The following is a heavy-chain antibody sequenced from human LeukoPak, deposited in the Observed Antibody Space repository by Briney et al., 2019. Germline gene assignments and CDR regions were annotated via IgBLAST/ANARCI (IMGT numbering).Heavy chain of an antibody. CDR2: IKQDGSEK. CDR3: ARDNSNPRDYYYYGMDV. V-gene: IGHV3-7*01. CDR1: GFTFSGYW. J-gene: IGHJ6*02. Sequence: VRSLRLSCAASGFTFSGYWMSCGRQAPGKGLRGVANIKQDGSEKYYVDSVKGRFTISRDNAKNSLYLQMNSLGAEDTAVYYCARDNSNPRDYYYYGMDVWGQGTTVTVSS. D-gene: IGHD4-11*01.